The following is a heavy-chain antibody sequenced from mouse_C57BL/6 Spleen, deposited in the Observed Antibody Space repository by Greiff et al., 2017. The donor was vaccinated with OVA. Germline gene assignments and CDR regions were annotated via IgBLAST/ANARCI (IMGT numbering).Heavy chain of an antibody. CDR1: GFTFTDYY. CDR2: IRNKANGYTT. CDR3: ARSNYYGSSPLDY. V-gene: IGHV7-3*01. Sequence: EVNLVESGGGLVQPGGSLSLSCAASGFTFTDYYMSWVRQPPGKALEWLGFIRNKANGYTTEYSASVKGRFTISRDNSQSILYLQMNALRAEDSATYYCARSNYYGSSPLDYWGQGTTLTVSS. D-gene: IGHD1-1*01. J-gene: IGHJ2*01.